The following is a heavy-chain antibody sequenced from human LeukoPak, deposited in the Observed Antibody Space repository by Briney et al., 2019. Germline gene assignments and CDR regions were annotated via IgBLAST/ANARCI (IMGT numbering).Heavy chain of an antibody. D-gene: IGHD6-19*01. CDR2: IIPIFGTA. CDR1: GGTFSSYA. J-gene: IGHJ4*02. CDR3: ARSIAVAGTFDY. Sequence: ASVKVSCTASGGTFSSYAISWVRQAPGQGLEWMGGIIPIFGTANYAQKFQGRVKITADESTSTACMELSSLRSEDTAVYYCARSIAVAGTFDYWGQGTLVTVSS. V-gene: IGHV1-69*13.